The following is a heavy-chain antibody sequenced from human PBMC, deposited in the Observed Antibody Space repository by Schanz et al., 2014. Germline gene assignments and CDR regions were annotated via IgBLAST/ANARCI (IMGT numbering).Heavy chain of an antibody. CDR3: AREDCSATSCYFRY. J-gene: IGHJ4*02. Sequence: EVQLLESGGGLVQPGGSLRLSCTTSGFTFSSYNMNWVRQAPGKGLEWVSYISNSGTTIYYADSVKGRFTISRDNAKNSLYLQMNSLRAEDTAVYYCAREDCSATSCYFRYWGQGTLVTVSS. V-gene: IGHV3-48*04. CDR1: GFTFSSYN. CDR2: ISNSGTTI. D-gene: IGHD2-21*01.